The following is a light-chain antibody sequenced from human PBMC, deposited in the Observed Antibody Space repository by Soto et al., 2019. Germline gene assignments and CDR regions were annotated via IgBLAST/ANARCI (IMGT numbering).Light chain of an antibody. V-gene: IGLV2-14*01. CDR2: EVT. Sequence: QSVLTQPASVSGCPGQSITISCTGTSSDVGGYNYVSWYQQHPGKAPKLMIYEVTNRPSGVSNRFSGSKSGNTASLTISGLQAEDEADYYCSSFTSNTTRYVFGPGTKVTVL. J-gene: IGLJ1*01. CDR3: SSFTSNTTRYV. CDR1: SSDVGGYNY.